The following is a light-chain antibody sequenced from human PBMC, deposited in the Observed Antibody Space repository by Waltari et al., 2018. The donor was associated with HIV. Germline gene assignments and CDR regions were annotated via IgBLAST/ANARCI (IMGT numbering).Light chain of an antibody. CDR3: CSYTGSSTRRPYV. Sequence: QSALTQPASVSGSPGQSITISCTGTSSDVGSYNLVSWYQQHPGKAPKVMIYESSKRPSGFSNRFSGSKSGNTASLTIAVLQAEDEADYYCCSYTGSSTRRPYVFGTGTKVTVL. J-gene: IGLJ1*01. V-gene: IGLV2-23*01. CDR2: ESS. CDR1: SSDVGSYNL.